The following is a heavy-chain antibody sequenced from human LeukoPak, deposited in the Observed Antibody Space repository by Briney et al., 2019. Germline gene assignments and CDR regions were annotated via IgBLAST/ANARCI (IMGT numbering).Heavy chain of an antibody. CDR3: ARVYSSGSRAFQH. V-gene: IGHV3-7*01. D-gene: IGHD6-19*01. CDR1: GFTLSDYW. CDR2: MNEDGSDK. J-gene: IGHJ1*01. Sequence: GGSLRLSCAASGFTLSDYWMSWVRQAPGKGLEWVANMNEDGSDKNYVDSVKGRFTISRDDATNSLHLQMNSLSPEDTAVYYCARVYSSGSRAFQHWGQGTLVTVSS.